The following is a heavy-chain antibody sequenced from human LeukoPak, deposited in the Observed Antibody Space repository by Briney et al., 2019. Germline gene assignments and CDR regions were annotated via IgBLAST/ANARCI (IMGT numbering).Heavy chain of an antibody. CDR1: GGTFSSYA. V-gene: IGHV1-69*05. J-gene: IGHJ3*02. CDR2: IIPIFGTA. CDR3: ARGRRYCSGGSCYDAFDI. Sequence: SVKVSCKASGGTFSSYAISWVRQAPGQGLEWMGGIIPIFGTANYAQKFQGRVTITTDESASTAYMELSSLRSEDTAVYYCARGRRYCSGGSCYDAFDIWGQGTMVTVSS. D-gene: IGHD2-15*01.